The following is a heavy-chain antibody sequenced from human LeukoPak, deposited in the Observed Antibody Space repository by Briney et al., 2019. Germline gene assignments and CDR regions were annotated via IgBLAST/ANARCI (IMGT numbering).Heavy chain of an antibody. D-gene: IGHD5-24*01. CDR1: GGSISSGGYS. Sequence: SETLSLTCAVSGGSISSGGYSWSWIRQPPGKGLEWIGEINHSGSTNYNPSLKSRVTISVDTSKNQFSLKLSSVTAADTAVYYCAREEMATTNGGSDYWGQGTLVTVSS. CDR3: AREEMATTNGGSDY. CDR2: INHSGST. J-gene: IGHJ4*02. V-gene: IGHV4-34*01.